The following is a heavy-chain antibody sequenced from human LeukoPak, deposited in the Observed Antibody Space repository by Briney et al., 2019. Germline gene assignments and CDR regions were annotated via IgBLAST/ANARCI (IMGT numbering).Heavy chain of an antibody. J-gene: IGHJ4*02. CDR3: VRSAFHAGSGNYYDY. CDR1: GFTFSGYA. Sequence: GGSLRLSCVVSGFTFSGYAMSWVRQAPGKGLVWVSRIDNAGSITTYADSVKGRFTISRDNAENTLYLQMNSLRVEDTAVYYCVRSAFHAGSGNYYDYWGQGTLVTVSS. V-gene: IGHV3-74*03. CDR2: IDNAGSIT. D-gene: IGHD3-22*01.